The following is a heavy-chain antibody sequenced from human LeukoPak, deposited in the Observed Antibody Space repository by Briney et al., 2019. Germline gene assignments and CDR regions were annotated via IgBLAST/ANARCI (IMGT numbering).Heavy chain of an antibody. V-gene: IGHV3-9*03. CDR2: ISWNSGSI. Sequence: GGSLRLSCAASGFTFDDYAMHWVRQAPGKGLEWVSGISWNSGSIGYADSVKGRFTISRDNAKNSLYLQMNSLRAEDMALYYCKKGGWGFDYGGKGPLVIVSS. CDR3: KKGGWGFDY. CDR1: GFTFDDYA. D-gene: IGHD3-16*01. J-gene: IGHJ4*02.